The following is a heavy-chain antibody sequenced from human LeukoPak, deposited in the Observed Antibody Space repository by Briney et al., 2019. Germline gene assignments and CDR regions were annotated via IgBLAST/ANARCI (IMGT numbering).Heavy chain of an antibody. Sequence: GGSLRLSCAASGFIFTNYNMNWVRQAPGKGLEWLSYVSASGSIMYYADSVKGRFTISRDNAKNSVCLQMNSLRDEDTAIYYCTPFTYWGQGTLVSVSS. CDR2: VSASGSIM. J-gene: IGHJ4*02. CDR1: GFIFTNYN. D-gene: IGHD2-15*01. V-gene: IGHV3-48*02. CDR3: TPFTY.